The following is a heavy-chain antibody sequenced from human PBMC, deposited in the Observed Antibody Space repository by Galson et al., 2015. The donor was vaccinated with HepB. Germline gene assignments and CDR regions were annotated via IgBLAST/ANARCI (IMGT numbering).Heavy chain of an antibody. D-gene: IGHD3-3*01. CDR3: ARVGFWGYDFWSGPRGFDY. CDR2: IKQDGSEK. CDR1: GFTFSSYW. Sequence: SLRLSCAASGFTFSSYWMSWVRQAPGKGLEWVANIKQDGSEKYYVDSVKGRFTISRDNAKNSLYLQMDSLRAEDTAVYYCARVGFWGYDFWSGPRGFDYWGQGTLVTVSS. J-gene: IGHJ4*02. V-gene: IGHV3-7*03.